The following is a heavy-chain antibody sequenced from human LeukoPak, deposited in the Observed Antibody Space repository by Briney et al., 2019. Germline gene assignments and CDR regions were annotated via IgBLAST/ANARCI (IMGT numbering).Heavy chain of an antibody. CDR3: AREADSSGYYYYDY. CDR2: MWYDGSNK. CDR1: GFTFSSYG. Sequence: GGSLRLSCAASGFTFSSYGMHWVRQAPGKGLEWVAVMWYDGSNKYYAASVKGRFTISRDNSKNTLYLKMNSLRAEDTAVYYCAREADSSGYYYYDYWGQGTLVTVSS. V-gene: IGHV3-33*01. D-gene: IGHD3-22*01. J-gene: IGHJ4*02.